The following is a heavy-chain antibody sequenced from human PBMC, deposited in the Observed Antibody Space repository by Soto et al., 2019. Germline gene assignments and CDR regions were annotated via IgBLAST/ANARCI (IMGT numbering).Heavy chain of an antibody. CDR1: GFTFSSYE. V-gene: IGHV3-48*03. CDR2: ISSTGTSM. Sequence: VQLVESGGDLVQPGGSLRLSCAASGFTFSSYEMNWVRQAPGKGLEWVSYISSTGTSMDYADSVKGRFNISRDNAKNSLFLKLNSLGDEDTAVYYCARETHFIDYWGQGTLVSVSA. J-gene: IGHJ4*02. CDR3: ARETHFIDY.